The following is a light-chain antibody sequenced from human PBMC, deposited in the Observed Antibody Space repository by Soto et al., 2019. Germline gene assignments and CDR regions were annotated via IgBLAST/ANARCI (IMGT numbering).Light chain of an antibody. J-gene: IGKJ4*02. Sequence: DIVMTQSPNSLAVSLGERATLNCKSSQSVLYTSNNKNYLAWYQQKPRQPPQLLIYCASTRESGVPDRFSGSGSGTDFTLTISSLQAEDVAVYYCQQYYSTPLTFGGVTKVEIK. CDR1: QSVLYTSNNKNY. CDR3: QQYYSTPLT. CDR2: CAS. V-gene: IGKV4-1*01.